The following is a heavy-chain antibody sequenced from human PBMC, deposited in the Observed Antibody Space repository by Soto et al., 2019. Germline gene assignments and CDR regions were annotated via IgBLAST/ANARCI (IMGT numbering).Heavy chain of an antibody. J-gene: IGHJ4*02. CDR2: IYYSGST. Sequence: QLQLQESGPGLVKPSETLSLTCTVSGGSISSSSYYWGWIRQPPGKGLEWIGSIYYSGSTYYNPSLKSRVTISVDTSKNQFSLKLSSVTAADTAVYYCARQGVLRFLEWWPDYWGQGTLVTVSS. CDR1: GGSISSSSYY. CDR3: ARQGVLRFLEWWPDY. V-gene: IGHV4-39*01. D-gene: IGHD3-3*01.